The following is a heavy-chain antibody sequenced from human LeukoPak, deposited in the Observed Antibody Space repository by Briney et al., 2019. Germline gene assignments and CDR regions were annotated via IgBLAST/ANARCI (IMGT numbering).Heavy chain of an antibody. CDR1: GYSVSTNFY. CDR3: ARHSYSASAGSPRAFDI. J-gene: IGHJ3*02. CDR2: VYHSGST. D-gene: IGHD2-15*01. V-gene: IGHV4-38-2*02. Sequence: PSETLSLTCTVSGYSVSTNFYWGWIRQPPGKGLEWIGNVYHSGSTYYNASLKSRLTISVDTSKNQFSLRLNSVTAADTAVYYCARHSYSASAGSPRAFDIWGQGTMVTVSS.